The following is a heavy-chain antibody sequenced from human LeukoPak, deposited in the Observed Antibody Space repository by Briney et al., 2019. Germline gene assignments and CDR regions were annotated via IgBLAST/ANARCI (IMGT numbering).Heavy chain of an antibody. CDR1: GFTFSNYE. CDR3: AKGGYCSSTSCYVGWFDP. J-gene: IGHJ5*02. D-gene: IGHD2-2*01. V-gene: IGHV3-48*03. CDR2: ISSNAASI. Sequence: GGSLRLSCAASGFTFSNYEMNWVRQAPGKGLEWPSYISSNAASIYYADSVQGRFTISRDNAKNSLYLQMSSLRAEDTAVYYCAKGGYCSSTSCYVGWFDPWGQGTLVTVSS.